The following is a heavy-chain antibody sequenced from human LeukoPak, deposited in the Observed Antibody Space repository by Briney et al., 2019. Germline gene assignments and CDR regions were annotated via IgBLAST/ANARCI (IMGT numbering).Heavy chain of an antibody. V-gene: IGHV4-61*02. Sequence: SETLSLTCTVSGGSISSGSYYWSWIRQPAGKGLEWIGRFYTSGSTNYNPSLKSRVTISVDTSKNQFSLKLSSVTAADTAVYYCARVTGGYRYYYFDYWGRGTLVTVSS. CDR2: FYTSGST. CDR3: ARVTGGYRYYYFDY. J-gene: IGHJ4*02. CDR1: GGSISSGSYY. D-gene: IGHD3-22*01.